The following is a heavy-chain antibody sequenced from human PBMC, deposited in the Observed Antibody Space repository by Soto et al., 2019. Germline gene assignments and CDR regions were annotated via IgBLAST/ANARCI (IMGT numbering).Heavy chain of an antibody. J-gene: IGHJ4*02. D-gene: IGHD4-17*01. V-gene: IGHV1-18*01. Sequence: ASVNVSFKASGYTFTSYCISWVRPAPGQGLELMGWISAYNGNTNYAQKLQGRVTMTTDTSTSTAYMELRSLRSYDTAVYYCARDAWSYTVTNDYWGQGTRVTVSS. CDR3: ARDAWSYTVTNDY. CDR1: GYTFTSYC. CDR2: ISAYNGNT.